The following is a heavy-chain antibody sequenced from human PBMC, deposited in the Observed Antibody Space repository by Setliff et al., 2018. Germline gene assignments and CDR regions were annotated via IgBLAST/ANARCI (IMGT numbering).Heavy chain of an antibody. V-gene: IGHV4-39*07. CDR1: GGSISSSSYY. Sequence: SETLSLTCTVSGGSISSSSYYWGWIRQPPGKGLEWIGSIYYSGSTYYNPSLKSRVTISVDTSKNQFSLKLNSVTAADTAVYYCARTGLSYSSGWYSDYWGQGTLVTVSS. D-gene: IGHD6-19*01. CDR3: ARTGLSYSSGWYSDY. J-gene: IGHJ4*02. CDR2: IYYSGST.